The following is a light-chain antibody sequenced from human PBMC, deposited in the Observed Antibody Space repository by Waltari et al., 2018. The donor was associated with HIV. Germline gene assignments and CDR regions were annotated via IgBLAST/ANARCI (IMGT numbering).Light chain of an antibody. CDR3: VLYMGSGIGV. CDR2: STN. Sequence: QTVVTQEPSFSVSPGGTVTLTCGLSSGSVSTSYYPSWYQQTPGQAPPTRIYSTNTRSSGVPDRFSGSILGNKAALTITGAQADDESDYYCVLYMGSGIGVFGGGTKLTVL. V-gene: IGLV8-61*01. CDR1: SGSVSTSYY. J-gene: IGLJ3*02.